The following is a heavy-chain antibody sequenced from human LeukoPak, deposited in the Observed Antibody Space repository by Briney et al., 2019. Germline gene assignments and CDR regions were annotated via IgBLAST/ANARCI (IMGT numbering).Heavy chain of an antibody. D-gene: IGHD6-13*01. J-gene: IGHJ5*02. CDR2: INHSGST. V-gene: IGHV4-34*01. CDR3: ARVAPTYSRRQNWFDP. CDR1: GGSFSGYY. Sequence: SETLSLTCAVYGGSFSGYYWSWIRQPPGEGLEWIGEINHSGSTNYNPSLKSRVTISVDTSKNQFSLKLSSVTAADTAVYYCARVAPTYSRRQNWFDPWGQGTLVTVSS.